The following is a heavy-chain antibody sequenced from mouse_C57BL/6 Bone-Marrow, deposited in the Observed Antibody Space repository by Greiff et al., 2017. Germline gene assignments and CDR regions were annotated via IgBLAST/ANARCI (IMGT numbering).Heavy chain of an antibody. CDR1: GYTFTSYG. J-gene: IGHJ3*01. CDR2: IYPRSGNT. D-gene: IGHD1-1*01. V-gene: IGHV1-81*01. CDR3: APSSYYYGRSYGAY. Sequence: QVQLKESGAELARPGASVKLSCKASGYTFTSYGISWVKQRTGQGLEWIGEIYPRSGNTYYNEKFKGKATLTADKSSSTAYMELRSLTSEDSAVYFCAPSSYYYGRSYGAYWGQGTLVTVSA.